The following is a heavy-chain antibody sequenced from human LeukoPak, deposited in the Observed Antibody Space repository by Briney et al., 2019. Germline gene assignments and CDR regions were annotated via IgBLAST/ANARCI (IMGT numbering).Heavy chain of an antibody. D-gene: IGHD3-22*01. CDR1: GGSISSYY. J-gene: IGHJ4*02. CDR3: ARAPYDSGGYYDYYFDY. Sequence: SETLSLTCTVSGGSISSYYWSWIRQPAGKGLEWIGYIYYSGSTNYNPSLKSRVTISVDTSKNQFSLKLSSVTAADTAVYYCARAPYDSGGYYDYYFDYWGQGTLVTVSS. V-gene: IGHV4-59*08. CDR2: IYYSGST.